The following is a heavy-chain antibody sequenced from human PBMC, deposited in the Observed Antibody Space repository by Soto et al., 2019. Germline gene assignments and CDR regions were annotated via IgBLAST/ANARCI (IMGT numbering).Heavy chain of an antibody. CDR3: ARSLLNVILPLGY. D-gene: IGHD3-3*01. V-gene: IGHV1-2*02. Sequence: ASVKFSCKASVYTFSDYYIHWLRHAPGQGLEWMGWINPNSGGTKYAPKFQGRLAMTRDTSIDTAFMEVSRLTSDDTAIYYCARSLLNVILPLGYWGQGTLVTVSS. J-gene: IGHJ4*02. CDR2: INPNSGGT. CDR1: VYTFSDYY.